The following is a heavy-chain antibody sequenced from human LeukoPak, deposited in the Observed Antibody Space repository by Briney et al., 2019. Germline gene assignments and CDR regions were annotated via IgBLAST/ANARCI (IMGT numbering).Heavy chain of an antibody. CDR3: ARVLIAAAGSPPSYYYYHYMDV. Sequence: ASVKVSCKASGYTFSGYYMHWVRQAPGQGLGWMGWINPNSGGTNYAQKFQGRVTMTTETTISTAYMELSRLRYDDPAVYNCARVLIAAAGSPPSYYYYHYMDVWGKGTTVTVSS. CDR2: INPNSGGT. J-gene: IGHJ6*03. D-gene: IGHD6-13*01. V-gene: IGHV1-2*02. CDR1: GYTFSGYY.